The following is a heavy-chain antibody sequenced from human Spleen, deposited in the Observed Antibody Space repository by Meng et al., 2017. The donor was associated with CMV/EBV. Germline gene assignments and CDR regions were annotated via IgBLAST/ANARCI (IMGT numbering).Heavy chain of an antibody. CDR2: INHSGRT. D-gene: IGHD6-19*01. V-gene: IGHV4-34*01. CDR3: ARALAVAGKYDY. Sequence: CAVYGGSFSGYYWRWIRQPPGKWLEWIGEINHSGRTNYNPYLKSRVTISVDTSKNQFSLKLSSVTAADTAVYYCARALAVAGKYDYWGQGTLVPSPQ. CDR1: GGSFSGYY. J-gene: IGHJ4*02.